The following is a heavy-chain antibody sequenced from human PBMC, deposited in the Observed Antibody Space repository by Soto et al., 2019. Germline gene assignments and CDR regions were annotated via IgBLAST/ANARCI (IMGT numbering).Heavy chain of an antibody. V-gene: IGHV1-3*01. J-gene: IGHJ5*02. CDR3: ARRGTVVCPQDWFDP. Sequence: QVQLVQSGAEVKKTGASVKVSCKASGYTLTNSAMHWVRQAHGQRLEWMGWIIAGNGNTKYSQKFHGRVTITRDTSAITSYMELSSLRSEDTAVYYCARRGTVVCPQDWFDPWGQGTLVTV. CDR2: IIAGNGNT. CDR1: GYTLTNSA. D-gene: IGHD3-10*01.